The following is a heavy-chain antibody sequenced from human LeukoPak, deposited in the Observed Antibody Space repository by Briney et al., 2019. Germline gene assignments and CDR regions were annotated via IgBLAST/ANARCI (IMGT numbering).Heavy chain of an antibody. CDR1: GFTFSSYA. V-gene: IGHV3-23*01. CDR3: ARDLDTYVLLIAYDTFDN. J-gene: IGHJ3*02. D-gene: IGHD2-21*01. CDR2: ISGSGGST. Sequence: GGSLRLSCAASGFTFSSYAMSWVRQAPGKGLEWVSAISGSGGSTYYADSVKGRFTISRDNSKDTLYLQMNSLRAEDTAVYYCARDLDTYVLLIAYDTFDNWGQGTMVTVSS.